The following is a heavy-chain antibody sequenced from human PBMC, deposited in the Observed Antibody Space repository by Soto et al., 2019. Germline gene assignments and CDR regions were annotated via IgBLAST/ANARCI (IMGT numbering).Heavy chain of an antibody. CDR2: ISSSSSYI. Sequence: PGGSLRLSCAASGFTFSSYSMNWVRQAPGKGLEWVSSISSSSSYIYYADSVKGRFTISRDNAKNSLYLQMNSLRAEDTAVYYCARDRHYDILTGYSVGMDVWGQGTTVTVSS. D-gene: IGHD3-9*01. CDR1: GFTFSSYS. J-gene: IGHJ6*02. CDR3: ARDRHYDILTGYSVGMDV. V-gene: IGHV3-21*01.